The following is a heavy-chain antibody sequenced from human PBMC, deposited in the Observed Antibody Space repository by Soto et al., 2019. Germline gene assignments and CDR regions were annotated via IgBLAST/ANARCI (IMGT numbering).Heavy chain of an antibody. CDR2: ISGSGGST. J-gene: IGHJ4*02. V-gene: IGHV3-23*01. D-gene: IGHD1-26*01. CDR1: GFTFSSYA. CDR3: AKDAGEWELPGRSYFDY. Sequence: EVQLLESGGGLVQPGGSLRLSCAASGFTFSSYAMSWVRQAPGKGLEWVSAISGSGGSTYYADSVKGRFTISRDNSKNTLYLQMNSLRAEDTAVYYCAKDAGEWELPGRSYFDYWGQGTLVTVSS.